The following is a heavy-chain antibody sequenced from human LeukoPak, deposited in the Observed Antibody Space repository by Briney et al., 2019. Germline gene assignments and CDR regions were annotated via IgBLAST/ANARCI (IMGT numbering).Heavy chain of an antibody. CDR3: ARRGPYIPFLDY. CDR1: GFTFSSYS. D-gene: IGHD2/OR15-2a*01. Sequence: GGSLRLSCAASGFTFSSYSITWVRQTPGKGLEWVSSISSSSSYIYYADSVKGRFTISRDNAKNSLYLQMNSLRAEDTAVYYCARRGPYIPFLDYWGQGTLVTVSS. V-gene: IGHV3-21*01. CDR2: ISSSSSYI. J-gene: IGHJ4*02.